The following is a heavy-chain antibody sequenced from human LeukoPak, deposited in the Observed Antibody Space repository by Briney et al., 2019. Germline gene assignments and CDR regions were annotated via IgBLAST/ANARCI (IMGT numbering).Heavy chain of an antibody. Sequence: GGSLRLSCAASGFTFSSYAMSWVRQAPGKGLEWVSAISGSGGSTYYVDSVKGRFTISRDNSKNTLYLQMNSLRAEDTAVYYCAKDALRGSGSYSLYDYGMDVWGQGTTVTVSS. D-gene: IGHD1-26*01. CDR2: ISGSGGST. CDR1: GFTFSSYA. V-gene: IGHV3-23*01. CDR3: AKDALRGSGSYSLYDYGMDV. J-gene: IGHJ6*02.